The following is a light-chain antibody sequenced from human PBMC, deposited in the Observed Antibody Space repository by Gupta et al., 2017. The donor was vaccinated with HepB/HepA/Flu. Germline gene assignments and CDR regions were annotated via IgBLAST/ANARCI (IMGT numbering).Light chain of an antibody. V-gene: IGLV3-21*03. CDR2: DDS. CDR3: QVWDSSSDHVV. J-gene: IGLJ2*01. CDR1: NIGSKS. Sequence: SYVLTQPPSVSVAPGKTARISRGGNNIGSKSVHWYQQKPGQAPVLVVYDDSDRPSGIPERFSGSNSGNTATLTISRVEAGDEADYDCQVWDSSSDHVVFGGGTKLTVL.